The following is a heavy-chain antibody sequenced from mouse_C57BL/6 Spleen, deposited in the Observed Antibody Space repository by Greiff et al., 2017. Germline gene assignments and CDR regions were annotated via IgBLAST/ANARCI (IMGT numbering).Heavy chain of an antibody. CDR2: ISYDGSN. Sequence: ESGPGLVKPSQSLSLTCSVTGYSITSGYYWNWIRQFPGNKLEWMGYISYDGSNNYNPSLKNRISITRDTSKNQFFLKLNSVTTEDTATYYCARDDYGPPFAYWGQGTLVTVSA. CDR1: GYSITSGYY. V-gene: IGHV3-6*01. D-gene: IGHD2-4*01. CDR3: ARDDYGPPFAY. J-gene: IGHJ3*01.